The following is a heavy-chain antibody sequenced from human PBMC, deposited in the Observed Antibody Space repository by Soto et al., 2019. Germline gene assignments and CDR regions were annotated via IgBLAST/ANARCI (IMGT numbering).Heavy chain of an antibody. V-gene: IGHV1-69*08. Sequence: QVQLVQSGAEVKKPGSSVKVSCKASGGTFSSYTISWVRQAPGQGLEWMGRIIPILGIANYAQKFQGRVTITADKSXSXXYMELSSLRSEDTAEYYCAREASGRDSRSCGPGDPWGQGTLVTVSS. CDR2: IIPILGIA. D-gene: IGHD6-13*01. CDR3: AREASGRDSRSCGPGDP. CDR1: GGTFSSYT. J-gene: IGHJ5*02.